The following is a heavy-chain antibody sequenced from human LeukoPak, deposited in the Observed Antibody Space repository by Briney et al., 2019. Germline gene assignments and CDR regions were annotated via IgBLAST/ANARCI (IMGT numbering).Heavy chain of an antibody. CDR3: ARGGTYNDILSFDP. D-gene: IGHD3-9*01. V-gene: IGHV4-59*01. Sequence: GSLRLSCTASGVPFSNVWVTWVRQVPGKGLEWVGQIYYTGSTYYNPSLKRRVTISVDTSRNQFSLNLTSVTAADTAVYYCARGGTYNDILSFDPWGQGTLVTVSS. CDR2: IYYTGST. J-gene: IGHJ5*02. CDR1: GVPFSNVW.